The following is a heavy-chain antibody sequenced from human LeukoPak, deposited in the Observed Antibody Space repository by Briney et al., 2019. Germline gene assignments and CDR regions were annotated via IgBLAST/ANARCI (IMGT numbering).Heavy chain of an antibody. CDR1: GYTFTRYP. CDR3: AKNTMILDS. J-gene: IGHJ4*02. D-gene: IGHD3-22*01. CDR2: INTNSGNP. V-gene: IGHV7-4-1*02. Sequence: GASVKVSCKASGYTFTRYPMNWVRQAPGQGLEWMGWINTNSGNPTYAQGFTGRYVFSLDTSVATAYLQITSLKAEDTAVYYCAKNTMILDSWGQGTLVTVSS.